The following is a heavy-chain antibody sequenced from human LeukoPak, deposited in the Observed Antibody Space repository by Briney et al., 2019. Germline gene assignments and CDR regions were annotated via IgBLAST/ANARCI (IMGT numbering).Heavy chain of an antibody. J-gene: IGHJ4*02. CDR3: ARGGFGSGSYSDY. Sequence: ASVKVSCKASGYTFTSYDINWVRQATGQGLEWMGLMNPNSGDTGYVQKFQGRVTMTRDSSLSTAYMELSSLRSEDTAVYYCARGGFGSGSYSDYWGQGTLVTVSS. CDR2: MNPNSGDT. D-gene: IGHD3-10*01. V-gene: IGHV1-8*01. CDR1: GYTFTSYD.